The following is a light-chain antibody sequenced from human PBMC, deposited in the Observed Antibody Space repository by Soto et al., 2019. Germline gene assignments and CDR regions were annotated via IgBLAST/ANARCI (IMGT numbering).Light chain of an antibody. CDR2: DAY. J-gene: IGKJ5*01. CDR1: QSFRGL. Sequence: EVVLTQSTVTLSLSPGDRATLSCRASQSFRGLLAWYQQKPGQAPRLLIYDAYNRATGIPPRFSGSGSGTDFHLTISSLEPEDSAVYYCRQRHKWHITFGQGTRLEIK. CDR3: RQRHKWHIT. V-gene: IGKV3-11*01.